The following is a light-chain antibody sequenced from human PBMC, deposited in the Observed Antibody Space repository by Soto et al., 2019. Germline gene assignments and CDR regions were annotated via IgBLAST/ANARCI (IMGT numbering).Light chain of an antibody. CDR1: QSVRNNY. CDR3: QQYGNSPLT. Sequence: EIVLTHSPGTLSLSPGERATLSCRASQSVRNNYFAWYQQKPGQAPRLLIYGISSRATGIPDRVIGSGSGTDFTLTITRLEPEDFAVYYCQQYGNSPLTFGGGTKVEIK. V-gene: IGKV3-20*01. CDR2: GIS. J-gene: IGKJ4*01.